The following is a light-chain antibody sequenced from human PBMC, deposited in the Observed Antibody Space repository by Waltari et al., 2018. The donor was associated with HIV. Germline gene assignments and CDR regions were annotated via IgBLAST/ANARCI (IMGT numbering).Light chain of an antibody. CDR1: QSILSSSNNRKY. CDR2: WAS. J-gene: IGKJ2*01. V-gene: IGKV4-1*01. CDR3: HQYYTTPYT. Sequence: DIVMTQSPDSLAVALGERATLNCKSSQSILSSSNNRKYFAWYQQKPGQPPKLLISWASSRDSGVPDRFIGRGSGTDFSLTISSLQAEDVAVYFCHQYYTTPYTFGQGTKLEIK.